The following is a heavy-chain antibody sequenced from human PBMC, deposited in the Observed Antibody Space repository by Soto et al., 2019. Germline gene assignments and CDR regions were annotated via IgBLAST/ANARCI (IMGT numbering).Heavy chain of an antibody. CDR3: ARGMTTVTTLDY. J-gene: IGHJ4*02. V-gene: IGHV4-30-2*01. CDR2: IYHSGST. D-gene: IGHD4-17*01. Sequence: PSETLSLTCAVSGGSISSGGYSWYWIRQPPGKGLEWIGYIYHSGSTYYNPSLKSRVTISVDRSKNQFSLKLSSVTAADTAVYYCARGMTTVTTLDYWGQGTLVTVSS. CDR1: GGSISSGGYS.